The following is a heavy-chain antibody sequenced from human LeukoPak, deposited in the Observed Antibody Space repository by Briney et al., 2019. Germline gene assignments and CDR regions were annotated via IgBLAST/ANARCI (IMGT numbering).Heavy chain of an antibody. J-gene: IGHJ4*02. D-gene: IGHD6-6*01. CDR2: IYYSGST. CDR3: ARGGTSSRYFDC. V-gene: IGHV4-39*07. Sequence: PSETLSLTCTVSGGSISSSSYYWGWIRQPPGKGLEWIGSIYYSGSTYYNPSLKSRVTISLDTSKKQFSLNLTSVTAADTAVYYCARGGTSSRYFDCWGQGTLVTVSS. CDR1: GGSISSSSYY.